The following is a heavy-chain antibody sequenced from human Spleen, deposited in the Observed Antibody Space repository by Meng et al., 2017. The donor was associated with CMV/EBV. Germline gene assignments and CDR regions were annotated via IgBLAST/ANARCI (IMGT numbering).Heavy chain of an antibody. J-gene: IGHJ5*02. D-gene: IGHD1-7*01. CDR1: GFAFDDYA. Sequence: SLKISCAASGFAFDDYAMHWVRQAPGKGLEWVSGISWNSGSIRYADSVKGRFTISRDNAKNSLFLQMNSLRAEDTALYYCTKDGNLGQPTTLGWFDPWGQGTLVTVSS. CDR2: ISWNSGSI. V-gene: IGHV3-9*01. CDR3: TKDGNLGQPTTLGWFDP.